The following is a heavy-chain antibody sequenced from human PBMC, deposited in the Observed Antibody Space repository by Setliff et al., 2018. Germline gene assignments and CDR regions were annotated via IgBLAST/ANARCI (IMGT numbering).Heavy chain of an antibody. CDR2: INQGGSDQ. CDR1: GFTFSSLW. Sequence: PGGSLRLSCSASGFTFSSLWMAWVRQAPGKGLEWVANINQGGSDQFYVESVKGRFTISRDNAKNSLFLQMNSLKSEDTAVYYCVRDVGYTYGFDFWGQGTLVTVSS. D-gene: IGHD5-18*01. CDR3: VRDVGYTYGFDF. J-gene: IGHJ4*02. V-gene: IGHV3-7*03.